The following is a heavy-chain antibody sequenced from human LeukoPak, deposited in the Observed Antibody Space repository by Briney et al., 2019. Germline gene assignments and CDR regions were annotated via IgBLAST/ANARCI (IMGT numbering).Heavy chain of an antibody. Sequence: SQTLSLTCTVSGGSISSGDYYWSWIRQPPGKGLEWIGYIYYSGSTYYNPSLKSRVTISVDTSKNQFSLKLSSVTAADTAVYYCARDLPNLGGRYSSGWFSTHYAFGIWGQGTMVTVSS. V-gene: IGHV4-30-4*08. CDR2: IYYSGST. J-gene: IGHJ3*02. CDR1: GGSISSGDYY. D-gene: IGHD6-19*01. CDR3: ARDLPNLGGRYSSGWFSTHYAFGI.